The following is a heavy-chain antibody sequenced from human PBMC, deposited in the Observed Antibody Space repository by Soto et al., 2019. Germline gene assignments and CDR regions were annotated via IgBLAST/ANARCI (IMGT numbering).Heavy chain of an antibody. CDR2: IIPIFGTA. D-gene: IGHD3-3*01. CDR3: ARDRAVTIFGVVTQLWFDP. V-gene: IGHV1-69*13. J-gene: IGHJ5*02. CDR1: GGTFSSYT. Sequence: ASVKVSCKASGGTFSSYTISWVRQAPGQGLEWMGGIIPIFGTANYAQKFQGRVTITADESTSTAYMELSSLRSEDTAVYYCARDRAVTIFGVVTQLWFDPWGQGTLVTVSS.